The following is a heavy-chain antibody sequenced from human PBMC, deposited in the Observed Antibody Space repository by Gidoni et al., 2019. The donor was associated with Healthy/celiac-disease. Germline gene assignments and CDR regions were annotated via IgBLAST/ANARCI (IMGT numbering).Heavy chain of an antibody. V-gene: IGHV2-5*02. CDR3: AHKRDTRLPFIFFGY. CDR2: IYWDDDK. Sequence: QITLKESGPTLVKPTQTLTLTCTFSGFSLSTSGVGVGWIRQPPGKALEWLALIYWDDDKRYSPSLKSRLTITKDTSKNQVVLTMTNMDPVDTATYYCAHKRDTRLPFIFFGYWGQGTLVTVSS. D-gene: IGHD2-21*01. CDR1: GFSLSTSGVG. J-gene: IGHJ4*02.